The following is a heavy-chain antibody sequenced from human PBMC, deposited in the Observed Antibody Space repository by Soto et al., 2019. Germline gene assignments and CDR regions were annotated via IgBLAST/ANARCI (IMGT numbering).Heavy chain of an antibody. CDR2: IYYSGST. J-gene: IGHJ4*01. D-gene: IGHD6-6*01. Sequence: PSETLSLTCTVSGGSVSSGSYYWSWIRQPPGKGLEWIGYIYYSGSTNYNPSLKSRVTISVDTSKNQFSLKLSSVTAADTAVYYCARGKYSSSPVVDYWRHGTLVTVSS. CDR3: ARGKYSSSPVVDY. CDR1: GGSVSSGSYY. V-gene: IGHV4-61*01.